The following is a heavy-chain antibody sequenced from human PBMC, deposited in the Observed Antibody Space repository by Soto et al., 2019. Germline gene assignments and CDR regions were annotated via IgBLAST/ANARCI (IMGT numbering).Heavy chain of an antibody. CDR2: ISDGGST. CDR3: AGYCSGSICPEDHHFAVAF. V-gene: IGHV4-59*01. J-gene: IGHJ6*02. D-gene: IGHD2-2*03. Sequence: PSETLSLTCNVSGASIYTCNWNWIRQSPGKGLEWVGDISDGGSTNYNPTLESRVTMSLDTSKKQVSLQLSSVSAADAGRYVCAGYCSGSICPEDHHFAVAFLGQGTTVTVSS. CDR1: GASIYTCN.